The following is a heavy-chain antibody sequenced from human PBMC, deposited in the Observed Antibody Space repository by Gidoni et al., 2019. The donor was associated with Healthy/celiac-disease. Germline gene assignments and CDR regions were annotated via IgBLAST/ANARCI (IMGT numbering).Heavy chain of an antibody. Sequence: EVQLVESGGGLVQPGGSLRRSCAASGFTFSSSWMSWVRQAPGKGLEWGANIKQDGSEKYYVDSVKGRFTISRDNAKNSLYLQMNSLRAEDTAVYYCARVHYYDSSGYYHDAFDIWGQGTMVTVSS. J-gene: IGHJ3*02. CDR3: ARVHYYDSSGYYHDAFDI. D-gene: IGHD3-22*01. V-gene: IGHV3-7*01. CDR1: GFTFSSSW. CDR2: IKQDGSEK.